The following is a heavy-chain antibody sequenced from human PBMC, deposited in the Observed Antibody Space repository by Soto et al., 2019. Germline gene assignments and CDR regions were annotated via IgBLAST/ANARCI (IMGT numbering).Heavy chain of an antibody. Sequence: ASVKVSCKASGYTFTSYAMHWVRQAPGQRLEWMGWINAGNGNTKYSQKFQGRVTITRDTSASTAYMELSSLRSEDTAVYYCARLKCSSTSCYFNPFDIWGQGTMVAVSS. V-gene: IGHV1-3*01. CDR1: GYTFTSYA. CDR3: ARLKCSSTSCYFNPFDI. CDR2: INAGNGNT. D-gene: IGHD2-2*01. J-gene: IGHJ3*02.